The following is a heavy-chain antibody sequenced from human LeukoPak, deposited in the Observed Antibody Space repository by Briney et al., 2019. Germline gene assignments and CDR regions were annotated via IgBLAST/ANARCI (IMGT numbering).Heavy chain of an antibody. V-gene: IGHV3-30*02. CDR3: AKDRGGFIVGATFEY. CDR2: IRYDGSNK. CDR1: GFTFSSYG. D-gene: IGHD1-26*01. J-gene: IGHJ4*02. Sequence: PGGSLRLSCAASGFTFSSYGMHWVRQAPGKGLEWVAVIRYDGSNKNYGDSVKGRFTISRDNSKNTLYLQMNSLRAEDTAVYYCAKDRGGFIVGATFEYWGQGTLVTVSS.